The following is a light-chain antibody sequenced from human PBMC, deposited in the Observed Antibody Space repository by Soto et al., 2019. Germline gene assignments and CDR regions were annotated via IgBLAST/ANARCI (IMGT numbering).Light chain of an antibody. CDR3: QQYNNWPLT. J-gene: IGKJ1*01. CDR2: AAS. V-gene: IGKV3-15*01. Sequence: EFVLTQSPGTLSLSPGERATLSCRASQTVRNNYLAWYQQKPGQAPRLLIYAASTRATGLPARFSGSGSGTEFTLTISSLQSEDFAVYSCQQYNNWPLTFGQGTKVDIK. CDR1: QTVRNN.